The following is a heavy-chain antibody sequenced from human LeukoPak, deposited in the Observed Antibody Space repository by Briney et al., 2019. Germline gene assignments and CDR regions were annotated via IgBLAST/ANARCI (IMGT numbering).Heavy chain of an antibody. D-gene: IGHD3-22*01. CDR1: GGSISSGGYY. J-gene: IGHJ6*02. V-gene: IGHV4-31*03. CDR2: IYYSGST. CDR3: AREKRPYDSSGYYPGDYYYYGMDV. Sequence: SETLSLTCTVSGGSISSGGYYWSWIRQHPGKGLEWIGYIYYSGSTYYNPSLKSRVTISVDTSKNQFSLKLSSVTAADTAVYYCAREKRPYDSSGYYPGDYYYYGMDVWGQGTMVTVSS.